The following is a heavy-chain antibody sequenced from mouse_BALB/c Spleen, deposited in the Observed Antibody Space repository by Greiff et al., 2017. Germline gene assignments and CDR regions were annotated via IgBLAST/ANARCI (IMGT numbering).Heavy chain of an antibody. CDR3: ARSAYYRYDGAWFAY. V-gene: IGHV3-2*02. CDR1: GYSITSDYA. CDR2: ISYSGST. Sequence: EVQRVESGPGLVKPSQSLSLTCTVTGYSITSDYAWNWIRQFPGNKLEWMGYISYSGSTSYNPSLKSRISITRDTSKNQFFLQLNSVTTEDTATYYCARSAYYRYDGAWFAYWGQGTLVTVSA. D-gene: IGHD2-14*01. J-gene: IGHJ3*01.